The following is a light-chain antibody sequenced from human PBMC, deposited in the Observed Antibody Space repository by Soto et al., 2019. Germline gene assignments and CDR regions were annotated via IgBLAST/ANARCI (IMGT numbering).Light chain of an antibody. V-gene: IGKV3-15*01. Sequence: EIVMTQSPATLSVSPGERATLSCRASQSVSSNLAWYQQKPGQAPRLLIYGASTRPTGIPARFSGSWSGTEFTLTISSLQSEDFAVYYCQQYNNWPPLTFGGGTKVEIK. CDR2: GAS. CDR3: QQYNNWPPLT. CDR1: QSVSSN. J-gene: IGKJ4*01.